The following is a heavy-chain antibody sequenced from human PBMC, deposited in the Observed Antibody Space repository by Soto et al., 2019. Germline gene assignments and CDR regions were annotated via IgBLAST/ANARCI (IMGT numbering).Heavy chain of an antibody. D-gene: IGHD1-7*01. J-gene: IGHJ4*02. CDR1: GFTFSSYG. Sequence: GGSLRLSCAASGFTFSSYGMHWVRQAPGKGLEWVAVIWYDGGNKYYADSVKGRFTISRDNSKNTLYLQMNSLRAEDTAVYYCARDGYNWNYVIDYWGKGTLVTVSS. V-gene: IGHV3-33*01. CDR2: IWYDGGNK. CDR3: ARDGYNWNYVIDY.